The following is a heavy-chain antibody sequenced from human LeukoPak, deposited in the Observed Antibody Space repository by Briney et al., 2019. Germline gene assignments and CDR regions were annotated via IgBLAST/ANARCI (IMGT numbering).Heavy chain of an antibody. D-gene: IGHD3-22*01. CDR2: IYPGDSDT. CDR3: ARLMDYDSSGYFDY. CDR1: GYDLDNYW. V-gene: IGHV5-51*01. Sequence: GESLKISCKDSGYDLDNYWIAWVRQMPGKGLEWMGVIYPGDSDTRYSPSFQGQVTISADKSISTAYLQWSSLKASDTAMYYCARLMDYDSSGYFDYWGQGTLVTVSS. J-gene: IGHJ4*02.